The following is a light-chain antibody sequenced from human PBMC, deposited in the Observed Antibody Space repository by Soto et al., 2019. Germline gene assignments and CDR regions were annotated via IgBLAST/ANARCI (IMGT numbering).Light chain of an antibody. Sequence: QSALTQPPSASGTPGQRVTISCSGSSSNIGSKTVNWYQQLPGTAPKLLIYSNYQRPSGVPDRFSGSKSGTSASLAISGLQSEDEADYYCAAWEASLNGYVSGPGTKFTVL. V-gene: IGLV1-44*01. J-gene: IGLJ1*01. CDR2: SNY. CDR3: AAWEASLNGYV. CDR1: SSNIGSKT.